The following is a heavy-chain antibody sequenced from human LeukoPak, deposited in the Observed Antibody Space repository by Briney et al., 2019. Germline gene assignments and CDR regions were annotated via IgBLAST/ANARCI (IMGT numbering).Heavy chain of an antibody. V-gene: IGHV1-46*01. CDR2: INPSGGST. J-gene: IGHJ1*01. CDR1: GYTFTSYY. D-gene: IGHD1-26*01. CDR3: ASRSSGSYPHAEYFQH. Sequence: ASVKVSCKASGYTFTSYYMHWVRQAPGQGLEWMGIINPSGGSTSYAQKFQGRVTMTRDTSTSTVYMELSSLRSEDTAVYYCASRSSGSYPHAEYFQHWGQGALVTVSS.